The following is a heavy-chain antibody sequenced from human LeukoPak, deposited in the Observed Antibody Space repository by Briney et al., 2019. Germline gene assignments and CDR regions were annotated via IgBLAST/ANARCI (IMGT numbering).Heavy chain of an antibody. CDR3: ASHRGYYYADS. CDR1: GFTFSSYS. Sequence: GGSLRLSCAASGFTFSSYSMNWVRQAPGKGLEWVSSIISSNNYIYYADSVKGRFTVSRNNAENSLYLQMTSSRAEDTAIYYCASHRGYYYADSWGQGTLVTVSP. J-gene: IGHJ5*01. V-gene: IGHV3-21*01. CDR2: IISSNNYI. D-gene: IGHD3-22*01.